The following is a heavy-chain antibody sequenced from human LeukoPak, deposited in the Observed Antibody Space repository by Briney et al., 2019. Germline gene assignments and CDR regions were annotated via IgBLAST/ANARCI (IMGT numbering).Heavy chain of an antibody. CDR1: GGSISSYY. CDR2: IYYSGST. Sequence: SETLSLTCTVSGGSISSYYWSPIRQPPGKGLEWIGYIYYSGSTNYNPSLKSRVTISVDTSKNQFSLKLSSVTAADTAVYYCARAPRYYYYYYMDVWGKGTTVTVSS. CDR3: ARAPRYYYYYYMDV. J-gene: IGHJ6*03. V-gene: IGHV4-59*01.